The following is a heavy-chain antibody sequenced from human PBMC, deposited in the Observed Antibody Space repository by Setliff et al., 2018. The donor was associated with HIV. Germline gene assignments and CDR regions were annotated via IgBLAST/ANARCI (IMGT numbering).Heavy chain of an antibody. D-gene: IGHD5-18*01. CDR2: ISSSGSTI. CDR1: GFTFSSFE. J-gene: IGHJ4*02. CDR3: ARDSHAQLWSHLDY. Sequence: GESLRLSCAASGFTFSSFEMNWVRQAPGKGLEWVSYISSSGSTIYYADSVKGRFSVSRDNAKNSLYLEMNSVRAEDTALYYCARDSHAQLWSHLDYWGQGTLVTVSS. V-gene: IGHV3-48*03.